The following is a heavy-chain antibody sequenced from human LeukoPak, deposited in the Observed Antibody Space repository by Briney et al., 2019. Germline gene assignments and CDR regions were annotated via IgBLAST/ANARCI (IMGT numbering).Heavy chain of an antibody. V-gene: IGHV1-69*13. CDR3: ARLMVSSSWGYYYYYMDV. CDR1: GGTFSSYA. D-gene: IGHD6-13*01. J-gene: IGHJ6*03. Sequence: ASVKVSCKASGGTFSSYAISWVRQAPGQGLEWMGGIIPIFGTANYAQKFQGRVTITADESTSTAYMELSSLRSEDTAVYYCARLMVSSSWGYYYYYMDVWGKGTTVTVSS. CDR2: IIPIFGTA.